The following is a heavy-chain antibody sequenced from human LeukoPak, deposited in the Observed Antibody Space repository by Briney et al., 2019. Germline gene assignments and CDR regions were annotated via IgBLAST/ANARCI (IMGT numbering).Heavy chain of an antibody. CDR2: IYYSGST. D-gene: IGHD6-19*01. J-gene: IGHJ4*02. CDR1: GGSISSSSYY. V-gene: IGHV4-39*01. CDR3: ARHGQWLGLIGY. Sequence: SETLPLTCTVSGGSISSSSYYWGWIRQPPGKGLEWIGSIYYSGSTYYNPSLKSRVTISVDTSKNQFSLKLSSVTAADTAVYYCARHGQWLGLIGYWGQGTLVTVSS.